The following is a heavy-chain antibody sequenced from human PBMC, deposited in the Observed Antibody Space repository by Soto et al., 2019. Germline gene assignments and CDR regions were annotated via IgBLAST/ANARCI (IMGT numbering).Heavy chain of an antibody. J-gene: IGHJ4*02. V-gene: IGHV1-18*04. D-gene: IGHD3-10*01. CDR2: ISVYSGNT. CDR1: TYTFSTYG. CDR3: ARHFGFGDFFVY. Sequence: QAQLVQSGAEVKKPGASVKVSCKASTYTFSTYGITWVRQAPGQGLEWMGWISVYSGNTTSAQKLQGRVTMTTDTATSTAYMELRSLRSDDTAVYYCARHFGFGDFFVYWGQGTLVTVSS.